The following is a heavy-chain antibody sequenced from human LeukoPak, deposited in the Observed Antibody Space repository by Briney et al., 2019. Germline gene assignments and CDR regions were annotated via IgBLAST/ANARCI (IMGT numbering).Heavy chain of an antibody. D-gene: IGHD2-2*01. Sequence: GGSLRLSCAASGFTFTDYSMRWLRQTPGKGLEWVASLGSSGANKYYADSVKGRFSISRDNSRDTVSLQMNSLRAEDTAVYYCVKDRPCDPCMPMDVWGQGTTVTVSS. CDR1: GFTFTDYS. CDR2: LGSSGANK. J-gene: IGHJ6*02. V-gene: IGHV3-23*01. CDR3: VKDRPCDPCMPMDV.